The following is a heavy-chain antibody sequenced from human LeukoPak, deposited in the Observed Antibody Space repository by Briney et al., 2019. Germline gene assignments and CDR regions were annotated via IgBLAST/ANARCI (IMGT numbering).Heavy chain of an antibody. Sequence: SQTLSLTCAISGDSVSSNSAAWNWIRQSPSRGLEWLGRTYYRSKLYNDYAVSVKSRITINPDTSKNQFSLQLNSVTPEDTAVYYCASKGYSSSWSRDAFDIWGQGTMVTVSS. V-gene: IGHV6-1*01. J-gene: IGHJ3*02. CDR3: ASKGYSSSWSRDAFDI. CDR1: GDSVSSNSAA. D-gene: IGHD6-13*01. CDR2: TYYRSKLYN.